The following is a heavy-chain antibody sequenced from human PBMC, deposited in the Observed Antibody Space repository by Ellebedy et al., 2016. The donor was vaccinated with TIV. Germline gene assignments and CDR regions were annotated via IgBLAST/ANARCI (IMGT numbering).Heavy chain of an antibody. CDR3: ARDCFTGRHFGS. D-gene: IGHD1-14*01. V-gene: IGHV3-66*01. CDR2: IYTDDTT. J-gene: IGHJ4*02. Sequence: PGGSLRLSCAPSGFSVTNNYMGWVRQAPGKGLEWVSSIYTDDTTYYGDSVKGRFTISRDISKNTVYLQLNSLRAEDTGVYYCARDCFTGRHFGSWGRGTLVTVSS. CDR1: GFSVTNNY.